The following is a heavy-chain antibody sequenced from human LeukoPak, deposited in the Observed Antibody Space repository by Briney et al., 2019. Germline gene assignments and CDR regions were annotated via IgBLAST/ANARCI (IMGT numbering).Heavy chain of an antibody. CDR3: ATLAGFSYGPYYFDY. Sequence: ATVKISCKASGYTFTDYYMHWVQQAPGKGLEWMGRVDPEDGETIYAEKFQGRVTITADTSTDTAYMELSSLRSGDTAVYYCATLAGFSYGPYYFDYWGQGTLVTISS. V-gene: IGHV1-69-2*01. D-gene: IGHD5-18*01. J-gene: IGHJ4*02. CDR1: GYTFTDYY. CDR2: VDPEDGET.